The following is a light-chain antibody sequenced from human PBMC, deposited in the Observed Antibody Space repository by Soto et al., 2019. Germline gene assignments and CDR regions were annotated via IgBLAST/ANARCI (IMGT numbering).Light chain of an antibody. CDR3: QKYGSSSIT. V-gene: IGKV3-20*01. Sequence: VLTQSPGTLSLSPGDSATLSCRGSQSVSSSYLAWYQQKPGQAPRLLIYGESSRATGIPDRLSGSGSGTDLNLTISRLEPEDFAVYYCQKYGSSSITCGQGTRLEIK. CDR1: QSVSSSY. CDR2: GES. J-gene: IGKJ5*01.